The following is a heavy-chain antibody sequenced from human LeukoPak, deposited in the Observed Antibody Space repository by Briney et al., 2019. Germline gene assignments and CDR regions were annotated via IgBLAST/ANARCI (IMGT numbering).Heavy chain of an antibody. CDR3: ARDWYSSS. D-gene: IGHD6-13*01. Sequence: ASVKVSCKASGGTFSSYAISWVRQGPGQGLEWMGGIIPIFGTANYAKKFQGRVTITADESTSTAYMELSSLRSEDTAVYYRARDWYSSSWGQGTLATVSS. CDR2: IIPIFGTA. J-gene: IGHJ4*02. V-gene: IGHV1-69*01. CDR1: GGTFSSYA.